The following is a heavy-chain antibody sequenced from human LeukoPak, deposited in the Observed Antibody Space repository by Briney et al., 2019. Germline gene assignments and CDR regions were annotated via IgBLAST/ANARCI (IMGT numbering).Heavy chain of an antibody. CDR1: GGSISSSNYY. D-gene: IGHD3-22*01. Sequence: ASQTLSLTCSVSGGSISSSNYYWSWIRQPAGRGLEWIGRIYTSESTNYNPSLKSRVTISVDTSKNQFSLKLSSVTAADTAVYYCASSWYYYDSSGYYRSEYFDYWGQGTLVTVSS. V-gene: IGHV4-61*02. CDR2: IYTSEST. J-gene: IGHJ4*02. CDR3: ASSWYYYDSSGYYRSEYFDY.